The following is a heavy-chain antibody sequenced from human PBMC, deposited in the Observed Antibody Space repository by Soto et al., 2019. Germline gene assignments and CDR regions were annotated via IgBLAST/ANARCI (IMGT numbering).Heavy chain of an antibody. CDR2: IYYSGST. CDR3: ARDFHSSRWYQVDY. V-gene: IGHV4-59*12. J-gene: IGHJ4*02. D-gene: IGHD6-13*01. Sequence: SETLSLTCTVSGGSISSYYWSWIRQPPGKGLEWIGYIYYSGSTNYNPSLKSRVTISVDTSKNQFSLKLSSVTAADTAVYYCARDFHSSRWYQVDYWGQGTLVTVSS. CDR1: GGSISSYY.